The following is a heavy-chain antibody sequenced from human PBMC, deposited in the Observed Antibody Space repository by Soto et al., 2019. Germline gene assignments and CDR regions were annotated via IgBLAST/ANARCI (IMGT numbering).Heavy chain of an antibody. CDR1: CYSISSGYY. V-gene: IGHV4-38-2*02. Sequence: PSETLSLTCAVSCYSISSGYYWGWIRQPPGKGLEWIGNIYHTGITYYNPSLKSRVTISIDTSKNQFSLKLSSVTASDTAVYYCARDPGAYDFWSGYGPYGMDVWGQGTTVTVSS. J-gene: IGHJ6*02. CDR3: ARDPGAYDFWSGYGPYGMDV. D-gene: IGHD3-3*01. CDR2: IYHTGIT.